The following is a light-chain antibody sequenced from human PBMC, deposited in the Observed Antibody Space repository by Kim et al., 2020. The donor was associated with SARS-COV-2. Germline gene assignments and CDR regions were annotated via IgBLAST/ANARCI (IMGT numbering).Light chain of an antibody. CDR1: QSISSW. CDR2: KAS. V-gene: IGKV1-5*03. CDR3: QQYNTWT. Sequence: LSASVGDRVTITCRASQSISSWLAWYQQKPGKAPKLLIYKASSLESGVPSRFSGSGSGTEFTLTISSLQPDDFATYYCQQYNTWTFGQGTKVDIK. J-gene: IGKJ1*01.